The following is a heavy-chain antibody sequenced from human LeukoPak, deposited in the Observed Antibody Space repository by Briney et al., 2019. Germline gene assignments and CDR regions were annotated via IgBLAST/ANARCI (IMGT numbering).Heavy chain of an antibody. CDR1: GFTFSSYA. D-gene: IGHD3-3*01. CDR3: ARDHSNDFWSGSGPLYYMDV. CDR2: ISYDGGNK. J-gene: IGHJ6*03. Sequence: GGSLRLSCAASGFTFSSYAMHWVRQAPGKGLEWVAVISYDGGNKYYADSVKGRFTISRDNSKNTLYLQMNSLRAEDTAVYYCARDHSNDFWSGSGPLYYMDVWGKGTTVTVSS. V-gene: IGHV3-30*04.